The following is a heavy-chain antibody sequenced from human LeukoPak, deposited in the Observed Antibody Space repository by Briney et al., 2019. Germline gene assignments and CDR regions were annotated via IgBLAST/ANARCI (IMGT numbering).Heavy chain of an antibody. CDR3: ARDGVRGVISSPYYSDY. D-gene: IGHD3-10*01. CDR1: GGSISSYY. Sequence: SETLSLTCTVSGGSISSYYWSWIRQPPGKGLEWIGYIYYSGSTNYNPSLKSRVTISVDTSKNQFSLKLSSVTAADTAVYYCARDGVRGVISSPYYSDYWGQGTLVTVSS. J-gene: IGHJ4*02. V-gene: IGHV4-59*01. CDR2: IYYSGST.